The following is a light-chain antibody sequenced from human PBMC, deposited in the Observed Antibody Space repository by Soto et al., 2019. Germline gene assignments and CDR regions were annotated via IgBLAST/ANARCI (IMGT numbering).Light chain of an antibody. Sequence: DLQMTQSPSSLSASIGDRVTITCQASQDIRKYLNWYQQKPGRAPKLLIHGASNLETGVPSRFSGSGYGTDFIFTISSLQPEDIATYYCQHYDNLPPFTFGPGTKVAIK. V-gene: IGKV1-33*01. CDR3: QHYDNLPPFT. J-gene: IGKJ3*01. CDR1: QDIRKY. CDR2: GAS.